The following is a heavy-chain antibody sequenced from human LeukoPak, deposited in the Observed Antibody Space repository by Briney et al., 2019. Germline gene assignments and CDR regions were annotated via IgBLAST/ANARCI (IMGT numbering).Heavy chain of an antibody. CDR3: AKEVYDSYFDY. CDR2: ISWNSGSI. V-gene: IGHV3-9*01. J-gene: IGHJ4*02. D-gene: IGHD3-3*01. Sequence: GRSLRLSCAASGFTFDDYAMHWVRQAPGKGLEWVSGISWNSGSIGYADSVKGRFTISRDNAKNSLYLQMNSLRAEDTALYYCAKEVYDSYFDYWGQGTLVTVSS. CDR1: GFTFDDYA.